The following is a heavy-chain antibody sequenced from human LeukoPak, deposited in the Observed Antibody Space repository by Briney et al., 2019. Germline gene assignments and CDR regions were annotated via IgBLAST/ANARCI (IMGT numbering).Heavy chain of an antibody. Sequence: SLRLSCAASGFTFDDYAMHWVRQAPGKGLEWVSGISWNSGSIGYADSVKGRFTISRDNAKNSLYLQMNSLRAEDTALYYCAKGLYSRGYSYGYAYYYYYGMDVWGQGTTVTVSS. CDR3: AKGLYSRGYSYGYAYYYYYGMDV. D-gene: IGHD5-18*01. CDR1: GFTFDDYA. V-gene: IGHV3-9*01. CDR2: ISWNSGSI. J-gene: IGHJ6*02.